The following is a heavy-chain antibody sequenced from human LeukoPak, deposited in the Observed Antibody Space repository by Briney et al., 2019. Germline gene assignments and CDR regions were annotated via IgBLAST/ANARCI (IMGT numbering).Heavy chain of an antibody. D-gene: IGHD4/OR15-4a*01. J-gene: IGHJ4*02. CDR2: ITSSSSSI. CDR1: GFTFSIYT. V-gene: IGHV3-21*01. CDR3: ARDLAWGAY. Sequence: GGSLRLSCVASGFTFSIYTMSWVCQAPGTGLEWVSSITSSSSSIYSADSVKGRLTISRDNAKNSLYLEMNSLRDEDTAVYYCARDLAWGAYWGQGTLVTVSS.